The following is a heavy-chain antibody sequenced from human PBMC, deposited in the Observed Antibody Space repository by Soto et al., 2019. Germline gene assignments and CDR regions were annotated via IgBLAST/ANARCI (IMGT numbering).Heavy chain of an antibody. D-gene: IGHD3-9*01. Sequence: QVQLQQWGAGLVKPSETLSLTCAGYGGSFSGHYWTWIRQPPGTGLAWIGEINHSGSTNYNPSLQSRVPISVDTPKNQFSLKLTSVTAADTVVYYCARNKMTGLFDYWGQGTLVTVSS. CDR2: INHSGST. CDR3: ARNKMTGLFDY. CDR1: GGSFSGHY. V-gene: IGHV4-34*01. J-gene: IGHJ4*02.